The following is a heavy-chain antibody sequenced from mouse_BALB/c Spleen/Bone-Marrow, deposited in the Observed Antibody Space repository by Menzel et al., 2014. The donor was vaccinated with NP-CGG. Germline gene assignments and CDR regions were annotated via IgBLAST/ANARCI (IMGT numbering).Heavy chain of an antibody. D-gene: IGHD3-3*01. V-gene: IGHV3-1*02. CDR3: ARGGLDFDY. CDR1: GYSITSGYT. CDR2: IHYSGGA. Sequence: EVQLQQSGPDLVRPSQSLSLTCTVTGYSITSGYTWHWIRQFPGNKLEWMGDIHYSGGANYNPSLKSRISITRDTPKNHFFLQLNSVTTEDTATYYCARGGLDFDYWGQGATLTVSS. J-gene: IGHJ2*01.